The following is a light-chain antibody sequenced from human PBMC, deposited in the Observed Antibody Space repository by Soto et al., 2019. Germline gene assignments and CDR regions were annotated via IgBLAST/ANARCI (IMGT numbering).Light chain of an antibody. CDR2: AAS. CDR1: QGISNY. J-gene: IGKJ1*01. V-gene: IGKV1-27*01. Sequence: DIQMTQSPASLSASIGDRVTITCRASQGISNYLAWYQQKPGKVHKLLIYAASTLQSGVQSRFSGSGSGTDFTLTIRSLQPEDVATYYCQKYLSALWTFGQGTKV. CDR3: QKYLSALWT.